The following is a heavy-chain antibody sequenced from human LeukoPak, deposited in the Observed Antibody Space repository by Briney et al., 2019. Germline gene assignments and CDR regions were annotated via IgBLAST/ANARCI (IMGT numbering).Heavy chain of an antibody. CDR2: IKQDGSEK. Sequence: GGSLGLSCVASRFTFSNYWMSWVRQAPGKGLEWVANIKQDGSEKYYVDSVKGRFTISRDNAKNSLYLQMNSLRAEDTAVYYCARDLDDYYDSSGYSDYWGQGTLVTVSS. CDR3: ARDLDDYYDSSGYSDY. D-gene: IGHD3-22*01. J-gene: IGHJ4*02. V-gene: IGHV3-7*01. CDR1: RFTFSNYW.